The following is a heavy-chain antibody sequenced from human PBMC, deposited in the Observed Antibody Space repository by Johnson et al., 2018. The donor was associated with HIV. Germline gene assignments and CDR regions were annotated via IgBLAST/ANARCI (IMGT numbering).Heavy chain of an antibody. CDR1: GFTFDDYD. Sequence: EVQLVESGGGVVRPGGSLRLSCAASGFTFDDYDMSWVRQVPGKGLEWVCGINWNGGSTAYADSVKGRFTISRDNAKKSLYIQMNSLRAEDTALYYCARDVRVYDSSGERLGDAFDSWGQGTMVTVSS. D-gene: IGHD3-22*01. V-gene: IGHV3-20*04. CDR3: ARDVRVYDSSGERLGDAFDS. CDR2: INWNGGST. J-gene: IGHJ3*02.